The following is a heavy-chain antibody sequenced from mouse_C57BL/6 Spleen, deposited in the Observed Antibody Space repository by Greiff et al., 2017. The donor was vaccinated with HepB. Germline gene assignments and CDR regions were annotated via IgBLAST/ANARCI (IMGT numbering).Heavy chain of an antibody. CDR2: IYPRSGNT. D-gene: IGHD2-5*01. Sequence: VQLQQSGAELARPGASVKLSCKASGYTFTSYGISWVKQRTGQGLEWIGEIYPRSGNTYYNEKFKGKATLTADKSSSTAYMELRSLASEGAAVYFCARLIGDYDSNPEDYLDYWGQGTTLTVSS. V-gene: IGHV1-81*01. CDR3: ARLIGDYDSNPEDYLDY. CDR1: GYTFTSYG. J-gene: IGHJ2*01.